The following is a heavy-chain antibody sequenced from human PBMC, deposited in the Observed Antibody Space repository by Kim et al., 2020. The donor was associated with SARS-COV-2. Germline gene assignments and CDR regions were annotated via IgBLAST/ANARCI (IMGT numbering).Heavy chain of an antibody. Sequence: YYADSVKGRFTISRNNSKNTLYLQMNSLRAEDTAIYYCASTRTVLTRVDYWGQGTLVTVSS. J-gene: IGHJ4*02. D-gene: IGHD4-17*01. V-gene: IGHV3-23*01. CDR3: ASTRTVLTRVDY.